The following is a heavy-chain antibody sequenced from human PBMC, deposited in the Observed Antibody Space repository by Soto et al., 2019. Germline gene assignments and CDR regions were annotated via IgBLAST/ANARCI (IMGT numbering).Heavy chain of an antibody. CDR2: IYYSGST. CDR1: GGSISSDDYY. CDR3: ARKLERRPFDT. Sequence: SETLSLTCTASGGSISSDDYYWSWIRQPPGKGLEWIGDIYYSGSTYYNPSLKSRITISADTSKNQFSLKLNSVTAADTAVYYCARKLERRPFDTWGQGALVTVXS. D-gene: IGHD1-1*01. J-gene: IGHJ5*02. V-gene: IGHV4-30-4*01.